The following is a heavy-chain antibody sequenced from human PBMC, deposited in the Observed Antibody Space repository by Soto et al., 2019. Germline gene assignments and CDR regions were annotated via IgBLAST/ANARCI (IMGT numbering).Heavy chain of an antibody. CDR1: GFTFSSYS. V-gene: IGHV3-21*01. CDR2: ISSSSSYI. D-gene: IGHD2-21*01. J-gene: IGHJ3*02. Sequence: PGGSLRLSCAASGFTFSSYSMNWVRQAPGKGLEWVSSISSSSSYIYYADSVKGRFTISRDNAKNSLYLQMNSLRAEDTAVYYCASVYSVHNKFDAFDIWGQGTMVTVSS. CDR3: ASVYSVHNKFDAFDI.